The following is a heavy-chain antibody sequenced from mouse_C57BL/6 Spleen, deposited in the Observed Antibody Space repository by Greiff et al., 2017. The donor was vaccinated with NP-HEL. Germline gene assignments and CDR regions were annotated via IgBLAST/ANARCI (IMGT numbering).Heavy chain of an antibody. Sequence: VQLQQSGAELARPGASVKLSCKASGYTFTSYGISWVKQRPGQGLEWIGEIYPRSGNTYYNEKFKGKATLTADKSSSTAYMELRSLTSEDSAVYFCARSPSYYGSSYKYFDVWGTGTTVTVSS. CDR2: IYPRSGNT. CDR1: GYTFTSYG. V-gene: IGHV1-81*01. CDR3: ARSPSYYGSSYKYFDV. D-gene: IGHD1-1*01. J-gene: IGHJ1*03.